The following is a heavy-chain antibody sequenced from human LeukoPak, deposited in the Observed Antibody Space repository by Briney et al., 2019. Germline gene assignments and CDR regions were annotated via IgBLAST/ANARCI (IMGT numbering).Heavy chain of an antibody. CDR2: IYYSGTT. Sequence: SETLSLTCTVSGGSISSGDYYWSWIRQPPGKGLEWIGYIYYSGTTYYNPSLKSRVTISVDTSKNQFSLKLSSVTAADTAVYYCARHRNQYYDFWSGSRWFDPWGQGTLVTVSS. V-gene: IGHV4-30-4*08. CDR1: GGSISSGDYY. CDR3: ARHRNQYYDFWSGSRWFDP. J-gene: IGHJ5*02. D-gene: IGHD3-3*01.